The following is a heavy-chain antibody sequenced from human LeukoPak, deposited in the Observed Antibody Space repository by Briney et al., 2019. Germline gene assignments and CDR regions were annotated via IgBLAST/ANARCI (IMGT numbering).Heavy chain of an antibody. J-gene: IGHJ4*02. Sequence: PGGSLRLSCAASGFTFSNYAITWIRQSPGKGLEWVANIKPDGSEKYFMDSVKGRFTISRDNAKNALYLEMNSLRAEDTAEYFCARERMYSGSGSTYPYYDYWGQGTLVTVSS. CDR2: IKPDGSEK. CDR1: GFTFSNYA. V-gene: IGHV3-7*01. D-gene: IGHD3-10*01. CDR3: ARERMYSGSGSTYPYYDY.